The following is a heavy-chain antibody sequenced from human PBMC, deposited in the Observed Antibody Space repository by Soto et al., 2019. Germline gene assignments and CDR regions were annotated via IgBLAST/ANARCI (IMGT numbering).Heavy chain of an antibody. V-gene: IGHV4-39*01. CDR2: IYYSGST. CDR1: GGSISSSSYY. CDR3: ARYEGDYYDSSGYLFDP. D-gene: IGHD3-22*01. J-gene: IGHJ5*02. Sequence: SETLSLTCTVSGGSISSSSYYWGWIRQPPGKGLEWIGSIYYSGSTYYNPSLKSRVTISVDTSKNQFSLKLSPVTAADTAVYYCARYEGDYYDSSGYLFDPWGQGALVTVSS.